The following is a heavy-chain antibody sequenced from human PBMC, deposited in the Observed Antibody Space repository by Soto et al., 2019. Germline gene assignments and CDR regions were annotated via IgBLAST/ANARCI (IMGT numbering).Heavy chain of an antibody. CDR1: GGSFSDYK. CDR2: IRHNGDT. CDR3: AGGPDYGAYDA. D-gene: IGHD4-17*01. Sequence: SETLSLTCVVSGGSFSDYKWTWIRQSPEKGLEWIGEIRHNGDTNSKPSLRSRLTMSLDTSKNQFSLHLSSVTSADTAVYFCAGGPDYGAYDAWGQGTIVPVSP. J-gene: IGHJ5*02. V-gene: IGHV4-34*01.